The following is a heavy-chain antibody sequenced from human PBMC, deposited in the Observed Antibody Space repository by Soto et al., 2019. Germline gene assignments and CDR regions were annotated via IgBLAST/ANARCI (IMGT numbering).Heavy chain of an antibody. D-gene: IGHD3-3*01. J-gene: IGHJ3*02. CDR3: VRDRDFGVVISAFDI. V-gene: IGHV1-69*13. CDR1: GGTFSSYA. CDR2: IIPIFGTA. Sequence: ASVKVSCKASGGTFSSYAISWVRQAPGQGLEWMGGIIPIFGTANYAQKFQGRVTITADESTSTAYMELSSLRSEDTAVYYCVRDRDFGVVISAFDIWGQGTMVTVSS.